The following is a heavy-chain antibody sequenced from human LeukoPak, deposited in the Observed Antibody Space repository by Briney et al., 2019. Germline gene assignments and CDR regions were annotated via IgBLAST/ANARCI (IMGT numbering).Heavy chain of an antibody. CDR3: SKHMDTALAAFDY. V-gene: IGHV3-9*01. J-gene: IGHJ4*02. CDR2: ISWNSGGI. Sequence: GGSPRLSCVASGFTFDDFAMHWVRQAPGKGLEWASGISWNSGGIDYADSVKGRFTISRDNAKNSLYLQMNSLRAEDTALYYCSKHMDTALAAFDYWGQGTLVTVSS. D-gene: IGHD5-18*01. CDR1: GFTFDDFA.